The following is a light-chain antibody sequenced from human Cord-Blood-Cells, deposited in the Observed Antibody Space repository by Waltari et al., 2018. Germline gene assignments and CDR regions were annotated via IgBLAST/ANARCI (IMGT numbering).Light chain of an antibody. CDR3: CSYAGSSTPWV. CDR2: RGS. V-gene: IGLV2-23*01. CDR1: SSDVGSYNL. J-gene: IGLJ3*02. Sequence: QSALTQPASVSGSPGQSITISCPGTSSDVGSYNLVSWYQQHPGKAPKLMIYRGSKRPSGVSKRISGSKSGHTASLTISWRQAEDEADYYGCSYAGSSTPWVFGGGTKLTVL.